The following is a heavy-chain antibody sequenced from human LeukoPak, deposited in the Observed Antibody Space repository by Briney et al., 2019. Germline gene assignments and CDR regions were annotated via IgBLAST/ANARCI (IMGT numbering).Heavy chain of an antibody. V-gene: IGHV5-51*01. Sequence: GESLKISCQASGYSFSNYWIGWVRQMPGEGLEWMGSIYPGDSNTRYSPSFRGQVTISADKSISTAYLQWNSLKASDTAMYYCARDSGGSTLYNFDYWGQGTLVTVSS. CDR3: ARDSGGSTLYNFDY. D-gene: IGHD2-15*01. CDR2: IYPGDSNT. J-gene: IGHJ4*02. CDR1: GYSFSNYW.